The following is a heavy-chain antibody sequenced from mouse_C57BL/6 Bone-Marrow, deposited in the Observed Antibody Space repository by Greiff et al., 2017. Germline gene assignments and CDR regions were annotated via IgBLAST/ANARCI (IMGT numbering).Heavy chain of an antibody. J-gene: IGHJ3*01. D-gene: IGHD2-4*01. V-gene: IGHV1-5*01. CDR3: TRLYDDSIAY. CDR2: IDPVNSDT. Sequence: GTVLARPGASVKMSCKTSGYTFTSYWMHWVKQRPGQGLEWIGAIDPVNSDTSYNQKFKGKAKLTAVTSASTAYMQLSSLTTEDSAVYYCTRLYDDSIAYWGQGTLVTVSA. CDR1: GYTFTSYW.